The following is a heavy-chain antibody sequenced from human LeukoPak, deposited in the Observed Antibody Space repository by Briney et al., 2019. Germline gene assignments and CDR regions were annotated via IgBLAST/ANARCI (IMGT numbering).Heavy chain of an antibody. D-gene: IGHD3-3*01. Sequence: SETLSFTCAVYGGSFSGYYWSWIRQPPGKGLEWIGEINHSGSTNYNPSLKSRVTISVDTSKNQFSLKLSSVTAADTAVYYCARTLSHYDFWSGYYWFDPWGQGTLVTVSS. CDR2: INHSGST. CDR1: GGSFSGYY. J-gene: IGHJ5*02. V-gene: IGHV4-34*01. CDR3: ARTLSHYDFWSGYYWFDP.